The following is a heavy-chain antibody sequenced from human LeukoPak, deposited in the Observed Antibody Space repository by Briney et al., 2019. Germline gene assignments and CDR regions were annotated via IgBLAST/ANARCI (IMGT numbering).Heavy chain of an antibody. D-gene: IGHD6-13*01. CDR3: ARVGDSWSEDNIDY. CDR1: GFTVSSNY. CDR2: IYSGGST. J-gene: IGHJ4*02. V-gene: IGHV3-66*01. Sequence: PGGSLRLSCAASGFTVSSNYMSWVRQAPGKGLEWVSVIYSGGSTYYADSVKGRFTISRDNSKNTLYLQMNSLRAEDTAVYYCARVGDSWSEDNIDYWGQGTLVTVSS.